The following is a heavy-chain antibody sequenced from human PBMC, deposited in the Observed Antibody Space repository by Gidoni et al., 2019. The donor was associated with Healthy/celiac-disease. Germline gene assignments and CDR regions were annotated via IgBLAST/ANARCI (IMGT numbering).Heavy chain of an antibody. CDR2: ISSSSSYT. CDR1: GFPFRDYY. D-gene: IGHD2-2*02. Sequence: QVQLVESGGGLVQPGGSLRLSCAASGFPFRDYYLIWIRQAPGKGLEWVSYISSSSSYTNYADSVKGRFTISRDNAKNSLYLQMNSLRAEDTAVYYCARDRRDCSSTSCYTYSYYYYYGMDVWGQGTTVTVSS. J-gene: IGHJ6*02. CDR3: ARDRRDCSSTSCYTYSYYYYYGMDV. V-gene: IGHV3-11*06.